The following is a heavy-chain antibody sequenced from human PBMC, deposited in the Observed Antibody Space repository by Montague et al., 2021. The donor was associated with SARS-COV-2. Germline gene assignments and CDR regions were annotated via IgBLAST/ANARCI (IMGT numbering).Heavy chain of an antibody. CDR2: IYYSGST. D-gene: IGHD5-12*01. V-gene: IGHV4-59*08. CDR1: GGSISSYY. J-gene: IGHJ5*02. CDR3: ARMGWLRGWFDP. Sequence: SETLSLTCTVSGGSISSYYWSWIRQPPGKGLEWIGYIYYSGSTNYNPSLKSRVTISVDTSKNQFSLKLSSVTAADTAAYYCARMGWLRGWFDPWGQGTLVTVSS.